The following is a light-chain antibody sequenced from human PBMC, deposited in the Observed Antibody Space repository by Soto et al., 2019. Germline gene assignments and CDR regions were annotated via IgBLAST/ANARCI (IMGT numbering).Light chain of an antibody. CDR3: SSYTTSSTFV. CDR2: DVS. CDR1: SSDVGRYDF. Sequence: QSALAQPASVSGSPGQSITFSCTGTSSDVGRYDFVSWFQQHPGKAPKLMIYDVSIRPSGVSDHFSGSKSGNTASLTISGLQAEDEADYYCSSYTTSSTFVFGTGTKLTVL. V-gene: IGLV2-14*01. J-gene: IGLJ1*01.